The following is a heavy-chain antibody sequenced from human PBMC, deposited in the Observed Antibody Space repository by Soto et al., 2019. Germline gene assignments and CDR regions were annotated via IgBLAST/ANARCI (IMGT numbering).Heavy chain of an antibody. D-gene: IGHD2-15*01. CDR3: AKDVEVYSIYYYYGMDV. CDR2: ISGSGGST. Sequence: EVQLLESGGGLVQPGGSLRLSCAASGFTFSSYAMSWVRQAPGKGLEWVSAISGSGGSTYYADSVKGRFTISRDNSKNTLYLQMNSLRAEDTAVYYCAKDVEVYSIYYYYGMDVWGQGTTVTVSS. V-gene: IGHV3-23*01. J-gene: IGHJ6*02. CDR1: GFTFSSYA.